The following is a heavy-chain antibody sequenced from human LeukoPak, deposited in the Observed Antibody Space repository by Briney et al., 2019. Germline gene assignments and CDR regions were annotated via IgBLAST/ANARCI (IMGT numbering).Heavy chain of an antibody. CDR1: GFSVGGYW. J-gene: IGHJ4*02. V-gene: IGHV3-74*01. D-gene: IGHD5-18*01. CDR3: TRGASSYGNFDY. CDR2: INSDGSSI. Sequence: GGSLRLSCAASGFSVGGYWMHWVRQGPGMGLGWVSRINSDGSSISYADSVKGRFSISRDNAKNTLYLQMNSLRAEDTAVYYCTRGASSYGNFDYWGQGTLVTVSS.